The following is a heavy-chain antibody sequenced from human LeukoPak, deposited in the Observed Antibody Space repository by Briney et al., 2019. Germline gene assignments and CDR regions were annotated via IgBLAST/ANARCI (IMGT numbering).Heavy chain of an antibody. CDR3: ASVYSAYDLAQLDY. V-gene: IGHV1-2*02. J-gene: IGHJ4*02. D-gene: IGHD5-12*01. CDR1: GYTFTGYY. Sequence: ASVKVSCKASGYTFTGYYVHWVRQAPGQGLEWMGWINPNSGATNYAQTFQGRVTITTVTSFSTAYMELRSLRSDDTAVYYCASVYSAYDLAQLDYWGQGTLVTVSS. CDR2: INPNSGAT.